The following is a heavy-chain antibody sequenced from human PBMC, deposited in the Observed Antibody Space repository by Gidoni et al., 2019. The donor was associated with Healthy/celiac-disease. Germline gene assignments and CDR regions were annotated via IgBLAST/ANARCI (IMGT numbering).Heavy chain of an antibody. CDR3: ARLGVDYGGNSVAFDI. Sequence: SCKASGGTFSSYAISWVRQAPGHGLEWMGRIIPILGIANYAQKFQGRVTITADKSTSTAYMELSSLRSEDTAVYYCARLGVDYGGNSVAFDIWGQGTMVTVSS. D-gene: IGHD4-17*01. CDR1: GGTFSSYA. CDR2: IIPILGIA. V-gene: IGHV1-69*04. J-gene: IGHJ3*02.